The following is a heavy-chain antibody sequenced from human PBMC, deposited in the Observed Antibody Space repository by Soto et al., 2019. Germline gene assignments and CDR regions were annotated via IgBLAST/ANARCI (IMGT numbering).Heavy chain of an antibody. CDR1: GYTFTGYY. V-gene: IGHV1-2*04. J-gene: IGHJ4*02. Sequence: ASVKVSCKASGYTFTGYYMHWVRQAPGQGLEWMGWINPNSGGTNYAQKFQGWVTMTRDTSISTAYMELSRLRSDDTAVYYCARGSGDFWSGYYEYYFDYWGQGTLVTVSS. D-gene: IGHD3-3*01. CDR3: ARGSGDFWSGYYEYYFDY. CDR2: INPNSGGT.